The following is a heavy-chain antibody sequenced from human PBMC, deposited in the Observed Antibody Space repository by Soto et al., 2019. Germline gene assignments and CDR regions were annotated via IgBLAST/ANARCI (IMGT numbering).Heavy chain of an antibody. CDR2: IDPSDSYT. J-gene: IGHJ6*02. CDR1: GYSCTSYW. V-gene: IGHV5-10-1*01. CDR3: ARSLGDKEEKYYYYGMDV. D-gene: IGHD3-16*01. Sequence: GESLKISCKGSGYSCTSYWISWVRQMPGKGLEWMGRIDPSDSYTNYSPSFQGHVTISADKSISTAYLQWSSLKASDTAMYYCARSLGDKEEKYYYYGMDVWGQGTTVTVSS.